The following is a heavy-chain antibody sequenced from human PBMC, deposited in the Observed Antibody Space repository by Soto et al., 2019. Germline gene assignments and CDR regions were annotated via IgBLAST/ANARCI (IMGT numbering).Heavy chain of an antibody. CDR3: ARDPRYNWNED. CDR1: GFTFSSYE. J-gene: IGHJ5*02. V-gene: IGHV3-48*03. CDR2: INNGDNII. Sequence: EVQLVESGGDLVQPGGSLRLSCAASGFTFSSYEMNWVRQAPGKGLEWVSYINNGDNIIYYADSVKGRFTISRDNAKNSLYLQMNSLRAEDTAVYYCARDPRYNWNEDWGQGTLVTVSS.